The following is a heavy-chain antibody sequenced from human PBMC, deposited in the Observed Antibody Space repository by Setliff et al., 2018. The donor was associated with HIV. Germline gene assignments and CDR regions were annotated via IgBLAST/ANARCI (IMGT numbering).Heavy chain of an antibody. CDR3: TAGHYGPDP. J-gene: IGHJ5*01. CDR2: ITSDSSVK. D-gene: IGHD3-10*01. V-gene: IGHV3-48*03. Sequence: GGSLRLSCTASGFSFSTHDMNWVRQAPGKGLEWISYITSDSSVKYYADSVKGRFTISRDNAGRSLYLQMNSLKVEDTAVYYCTAGHYGPDPWGQGTPVTVSS. CDR1: GFSFSTHD.